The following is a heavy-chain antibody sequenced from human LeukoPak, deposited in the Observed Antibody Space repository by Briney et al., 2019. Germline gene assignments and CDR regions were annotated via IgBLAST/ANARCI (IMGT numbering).Heavy chain of an antibody. CDR3: ARGIGAASSGYLVY. V-gene: IGHV1-2*02. D-gene: IGHD3-22*01. Sequence: ASVKVSCKASGYTFSGYYIHWVRQAPGQGLEWMGWINPNRGATHFAQNFQGRVTMTRDTSISTAYMELSSLRSDDTAVYYCARGIGAASSGYLVYWGQGTLVTVPS. J-gene: IGHJ4*02. CDR2: INPNRGAT. CDR1: GYTFSGYY.